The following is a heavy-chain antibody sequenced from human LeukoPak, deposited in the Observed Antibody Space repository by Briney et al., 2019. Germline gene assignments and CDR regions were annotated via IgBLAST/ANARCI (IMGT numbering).Heavy chain of an antibody. CDR3: ARENSGDTATDAFDI. CDR2: IIPIFGTA. Sequence: SVKVSCKASGYTFTGYYIHWVRQAPGQGLEWMGGIIPIFGTANYAQKFQGRVTITTNESTSTAYMELSSLRSEDTAVYYCARENSGDTATDAFDIWGQGTMVTVSS. CDR1: GYTFTGYY. J-gene: IGHJ3*02. D-gene: IGHD5-18*01. V-gene: IGHV1-69*05.